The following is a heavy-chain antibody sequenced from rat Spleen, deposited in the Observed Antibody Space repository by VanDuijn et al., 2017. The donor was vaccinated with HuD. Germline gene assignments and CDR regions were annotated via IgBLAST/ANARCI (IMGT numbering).Heavy chain of an antibody. CDR1: GFTFSDYY. CDR2: ISFDGTTP. D-gene: IGHD5-1*01. Sequence: EVQLVESDGGLVQPGRSLKLSCAASGFTFSDYYMAWVRQAPTKGLEWVATISFDGTTPFYRHSVKGRFTISRDNAKSTLYLQMDSLRSEDTATYYCTTLGAWGVMDAWGQGASVTVSS. CDR3: TTLGAWGVMDA. V-gene: IGHV5-29*01. J-gene: IGHJ4*01.